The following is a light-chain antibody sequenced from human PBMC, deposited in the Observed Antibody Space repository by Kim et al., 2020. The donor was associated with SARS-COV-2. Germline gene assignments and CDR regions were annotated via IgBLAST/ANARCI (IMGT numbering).Light chain of an antibody. CDR2: QDV. V-gene: IGLV3-1*01. CDR3: QAWDSSTAV. Sequence: SYELTQPPSVSVSPGQTASITCSGDKLGDKYACWYQQKPGQSPVLVIYQDVRRPSGIPERFSGSNSGITATLTISGTQAMDEADYYCQAWDSSTAVFGGGTQLTVL. J-gene: IGLJ2*01. CDR1: KLGDKY.